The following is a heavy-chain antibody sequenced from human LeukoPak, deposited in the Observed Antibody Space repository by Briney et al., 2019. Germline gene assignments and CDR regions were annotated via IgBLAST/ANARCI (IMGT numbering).Heavy chain of an antibody. J-gene: IGHJ3*02. CDR1: GFTFSDYW. V-gene: IGHV3-74*01. D-gene: IGHD3-10*01. CDR2: IYSDVSTT. CDR3: ARVSGSRNYYFGAFDI. Sequence: GGSLRLSCAASGFTFSDYWMQWVRQAPGKGLVWVSRIYSDVSTTYYADSVKGRFTISRDNAKNTLYLQMNSLRAEDTAMYYCARVSGSRNYYFGAFDIWGQGTMVTVSS.